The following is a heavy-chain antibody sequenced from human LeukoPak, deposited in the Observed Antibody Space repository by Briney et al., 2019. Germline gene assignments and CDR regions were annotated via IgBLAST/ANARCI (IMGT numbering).Heavy chain of an antibody. V-gene: IGHV3-9*01. CDR3: ARGNRDSSGFYYYYGMDV. CDR2: TSWDSKNI. J-gene: IGHJ6*02. Sequence: SLRLSCGASGFTFEDYAMFWARVRPGKGLEGVSGTSWDSKNIGYAASVKGPFTISRDNAKNSLYLQMNSLRGDDTAFYYCARGNRDSSGFYYYYGMDVWGQGTTVTVSS. D-gene: IGHD6-19*01. CDR1: GFTFEDYA.